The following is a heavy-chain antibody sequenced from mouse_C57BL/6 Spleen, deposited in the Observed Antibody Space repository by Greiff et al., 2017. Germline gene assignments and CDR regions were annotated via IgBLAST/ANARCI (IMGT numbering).Heavy chain of an antibody. CDR1: GYTFTDYE. V-gene: IGHV1-15*01. CDR3: TRDGAMVTTDAFAY. Sequence: QVQLKESGAELVRPGASVTLSCKASGYTFTDYEMHWVKQTPVHGLEWIGAIDPETGGTAYNQKFKGKAILTADKSSSTAYMELRSLTSEDSAVYYCTRDGAMVTTDAFAYWGQGTLVTVSA. J-gene: IGHJ3*01. CDR2: IDPETGGT. D-gene: IGHD2-2*01.